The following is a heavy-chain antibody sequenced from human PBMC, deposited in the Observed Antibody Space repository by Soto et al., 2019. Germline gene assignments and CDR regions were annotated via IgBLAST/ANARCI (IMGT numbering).Heavy chain of an antibody. J-gene: IGHJ4*02. CDR2: IYYSGST. CDR1: GGSISSYY. CDR3: ARGDSSGYDYDY. Sequence: SETLSLTCTVSGGSISSYYWSWIRQPPGKGLEWIGYIYYSGSTNYNPSLKSRVTISVDTSKNQFSLNLSSVTAADTAVYYCARGDSSGYDYDYWGQGTLVTVSS. V-gene: IGHV4-59*12. D-gene: IGHD5-12*01.